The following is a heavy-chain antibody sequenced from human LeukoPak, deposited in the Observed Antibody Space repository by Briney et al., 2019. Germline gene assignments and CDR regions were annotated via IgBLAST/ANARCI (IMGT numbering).Heavy chain of an antibody. Sequence: PGGSLRLSCAASGFTFSSYSMNWVRQAPGKGLEWVSSISSSSSYIYYADSVKGRFTISRDNAKNSLYLQMNSLRAEDTAVYYCARGKYCSSTSCRPPCDYWDQGTLVTVSS. CDR1: GFTFSSYS. J-gene: IGHJ4*02. V-gene: IGHV3-21*01. D-gene: IGHD2-2*01. CDR3: ARGKYCSSTSCRPPCDY. CDR2: ISSSSSYI.